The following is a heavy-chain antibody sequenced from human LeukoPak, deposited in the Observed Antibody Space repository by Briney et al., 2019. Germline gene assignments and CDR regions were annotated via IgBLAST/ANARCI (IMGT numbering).Heavy chain of an antibody. CDR3: ARRRIGYYGSGILNWFDP. D-gene: IGHD3-10*01. CDR2: INHSGST. J-gene: IGHJ5*02. CDR1: GGSFSGYY. Sequence: PSETLSLTCAVYGGSFSGYYWSWIRQPPGKGLEWIGEINHSGSTNYNPSLKSRVTISVDTSKNQFSLKLSSVTAADTAVYYCARRRIGYYGSGILNWFDPWGQGTLVTVSS. V-gene: IGHV4-34*01.